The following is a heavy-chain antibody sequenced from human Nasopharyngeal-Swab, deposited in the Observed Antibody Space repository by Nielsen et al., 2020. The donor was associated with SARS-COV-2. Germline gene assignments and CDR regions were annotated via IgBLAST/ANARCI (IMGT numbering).Heavy chain of an antibody. Sequence: SETLSLTYTVSGGSISSSSYYWGWIRQPPGKGLEWIGSIYYSGSTYYNPSLKSRVTISVDTSKNQFSLKLSSVTAADTAVYYCARDLDCSGGSCYSGLLWGQGTLVTVSS. D-gene: IGHD2-15*01. CDR2: IYYSGST. V-gene: IGHV4-39*07. CDR1: GGSISSSSYY. J-gene: IGHJ4*02. CDR3: ARDLDCSGGSCYSGLL.